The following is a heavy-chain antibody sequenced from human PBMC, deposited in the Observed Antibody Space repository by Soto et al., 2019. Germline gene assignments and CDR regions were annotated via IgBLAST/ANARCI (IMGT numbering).Heavy chain of an antibody. CDR3: ASGTLYGSGSYPVDY. CDR1: GGTFSNDI. J-gene: IGHJ4*02. V-gene: IGHV1-69*08. CDR2: IIPIFGTL. Sequence: QVQLVQSGAEVKKPGSSVKVSCKASGGTFSNDINSWVRQAPGQGLDWMGTIIPIFGTLNYAQKFQGRVTITADKSTSTAYMELSSLRSEDTAVYYCASGTLYGSGSYPVDYWGQGTLVTVSS. D-gene: IGHD3-10*01.